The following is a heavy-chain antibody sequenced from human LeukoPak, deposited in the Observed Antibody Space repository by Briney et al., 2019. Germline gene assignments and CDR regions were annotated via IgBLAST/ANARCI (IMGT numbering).Heavy chain of an antibody. CDR1: GYTFTSYG. CDR3: ARDSGSYQGDYFDY. D-gene: IGHD1-26*01. Sequence: RASVKVSCKSSGYTFTSYGISWVRQAPGQGLEWMGWISAYNGNTNYAQKLQGRVTMTTDTSTSTAYMELRSLRSDDTAVYYCARDSGSYQGDYFDYWGQGTLVTVSS. V-gene: IGHV1-18*01. CDR2: ISAYNGNT. J-gene: IGHJ4*02.